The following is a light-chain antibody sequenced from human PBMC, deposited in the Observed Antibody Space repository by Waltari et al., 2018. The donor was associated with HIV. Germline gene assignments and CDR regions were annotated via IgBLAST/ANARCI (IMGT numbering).Light chain of an antibody. J-gene: IGLJ3*02. CDR3: SSYGDSLRVL. Sequence: QSALTQPPSASGSLGQSVTISCTGSSSDIGAYDFVPWFHQHPHRAPKLLLYEVTRRPPTVSDRFSGSRSGNTAFRTVAGLQPDDEATYFCSSYGDSLRVLFGGGTNVTVL. CDR1: SSDIGAYDF. V-gene: IGLV2-8*01. CDR2: EVT.